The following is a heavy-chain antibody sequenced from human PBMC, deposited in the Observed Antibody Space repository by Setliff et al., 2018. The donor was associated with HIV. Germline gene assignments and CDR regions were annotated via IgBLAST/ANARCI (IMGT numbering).Heavy chain of an antibody. V-gene: IGHV4-39*01. J-gene: IGHJ5*02. CDR3: ARHRFGSGWYGFVSGIDP. D-gene: IGHD6-19*01. CDR2: IYSTGTT. CDR1: GDSLSLSTFY. Sequence: SETLSLTCTVSGDSLSLSTFYWAWIRQPPGRGPEWIGSIYSTGTTYYNPSLKSRVTISFDTSKNQFPLEVTSVTAADTAIYYCARHRFGSGWYGFVSGIDPWGQGALVTVSS.